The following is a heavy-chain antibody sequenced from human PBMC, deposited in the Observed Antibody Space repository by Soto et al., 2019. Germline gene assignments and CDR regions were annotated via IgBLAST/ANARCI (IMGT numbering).Heavy chain of an antibody. CDR1: GGSISSGGYS. CDR2: IYHSGST. Sequence: QLQLQESGSGLVKPSQTLSLTCAVSGGSISSGGYSWSWIRQPPGKGLEWIGYIYHSGSTYYNPSLKSRVTISVDRSKNQFSLKLRSVTAADTAVYCCARGYCTNGVCLTFDYWGQGTLVTVSS. D-gene: IGHD2-8*01. CDR3: ARGYCTNGVCLTFDY. J-gene: IGHJ4*02. V-gene: IGHV4-30-2*01.